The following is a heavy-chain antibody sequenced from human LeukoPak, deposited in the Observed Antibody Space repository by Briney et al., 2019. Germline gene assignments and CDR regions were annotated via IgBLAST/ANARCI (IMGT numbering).Heavy chain of an antibody. D-gene: IGHD2-2*01. CDR1: GFTFSSYA. V-gene: IGHV3-23*01. Sequence: GSLRLSCAASGFTFSSYAMSWVRQAPGKGLEWVSAISGSGGSTYYADSVKGRFTISRDNSKNTLYLQMNSLRAEDTAVYYCATEIRYCSSTSCQSYWGQGTLVTVSS. J-gene: IGHJ4*02. CDR3: ATEIRYCSSTSCQSY. CDR2: ISGSGGST.